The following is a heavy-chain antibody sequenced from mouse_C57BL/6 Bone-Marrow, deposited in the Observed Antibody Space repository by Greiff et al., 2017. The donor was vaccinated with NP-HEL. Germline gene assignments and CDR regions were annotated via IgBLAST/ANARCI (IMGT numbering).Heavy chain of an antibody. CDR3: ASWMYYYGYAMDY. J-gene: IGHJ4*01. CDR2: IYPGSGST. D-gene: IGHD1-1*01. Sequence: QVQLQQPGAELVKPGASVKMSCKASGYTFTSYWITWVKQRPGQGLEWIGDIYPGSGSTNYNEKFKSKATLTVDTSSSTAYMQLSSLTSEDSAVYYCASWMYYYGYAMDYWGQGTSVTVSS. V-gene: IGHV1-55*01. CDR1: GYTFTSYW.